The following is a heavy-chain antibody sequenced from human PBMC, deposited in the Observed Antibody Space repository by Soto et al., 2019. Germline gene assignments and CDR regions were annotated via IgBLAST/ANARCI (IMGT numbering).Heavy chain of an antibody. V-gene: IGHV1-3*01. D-gene: IGHD2-2*02. CDR3: ARDRYTANWYFDL. CDR1: GFTFTSYT. Sequence: QVQLVQSGAEVKKPGASVKISCETSGFTFTSYTFHWVRQAPGQRLEWVGWINSGNGKTEYSQNLQDRVTLTRDTSANTVFLELRTLTSDDTATYYRARDRYTANWYFDLWGRGTLVIVSS. J-gene: IGHJ2*01. CDR2: INSGNGKT.